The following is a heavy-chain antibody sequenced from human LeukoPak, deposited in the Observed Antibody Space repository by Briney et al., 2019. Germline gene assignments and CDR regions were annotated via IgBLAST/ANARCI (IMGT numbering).Heavy chain of an antibody. CDR3: ARGWFGQLLQDY. CDR2: MNPNSGNT. D-gene: IGHD3-10*01. J-gene: IGHJ4*02. V-gene: IGHV1-8*01. Sequence: ASVKLSCKASGYTFTSYDINWVRQATGQGPEWMGWMNPNSGNTGYAQQFQGRVTMTRTTSTSTAYMELSSLKSDDTAVYYCARGWFGQLLQDYWGQGTLVTVSS. CDR1: GYTFTSYD.